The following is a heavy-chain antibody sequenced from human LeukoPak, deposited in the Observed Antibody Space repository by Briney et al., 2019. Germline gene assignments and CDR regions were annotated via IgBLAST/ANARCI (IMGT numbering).Heavy chain of an antibody. CDR3: ARLPGSGSPGSFYDMDV. Sequence: SETLSLTCTVSGGSFSNSASYWGWIRQPPGMGLEWIGTFHYSGSTYYNPSLKSRVSVSVDTSKNQLSLKLTSVTATDTALYYCARLPGSGSPGSFYDMDVWGQGTTVTVSS. V-gene: IGHV4-39*01. CDR2: FHYSGST. D-gene: IGHD3-10*01. J-gene: IGHJ6*02. CDR1: GGSFSNSASY.